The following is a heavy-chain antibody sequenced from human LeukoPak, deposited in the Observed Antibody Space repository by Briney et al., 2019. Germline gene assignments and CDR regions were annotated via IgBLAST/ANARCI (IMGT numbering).Heavy chain of an antibody. V-gene: IGHV4-34*01. CDR3: ARAKGRGGSWSRRSSRTPHHFDY. Sequence: LETLSLTCALYVGSLSGEYGSSIPGPPGNRREGMREINHSGSTTYSRSIKSRVTITVGTSKVQFSLKLSPATAADTAVYDCARAKGRGGSWSRRSSRTPHHFDYGGQGSLVTVSS. CDR1: VGSLSGEY. CDR2: INHSGST. D-gene: IGHD2-15*01. J-gene: IGHJ4*02.